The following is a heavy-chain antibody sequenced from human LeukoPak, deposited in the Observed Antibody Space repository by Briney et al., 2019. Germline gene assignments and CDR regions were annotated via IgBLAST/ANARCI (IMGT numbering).Heavy chain of an antibody. CDR1: GFTFSSYA. CDR3: AKGRPYYYDSSGYGCPDY. V-gene: IGHV3-23*01. CDR2: ISGSGGST. Sequence: PGGSLRLSCAASGFTFSSYAMSWVRQAPGKGLEWVSAISGSGGSTYYADSVKGRFTISRDNSKNTLYLQMNSLRAEDTAVYYCAKGRPYYYDSSGYGCPDYWGQGTLVTVSS. D-gene: IGHD3-22*01. J-gene: IGHJ4*02.